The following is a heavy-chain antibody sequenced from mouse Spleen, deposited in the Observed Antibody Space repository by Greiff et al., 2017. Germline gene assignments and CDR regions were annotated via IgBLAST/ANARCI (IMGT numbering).Heavy chain of an antibody. J-gene: IGHJ1*01. CDR1: GYSFTGYY. CDR2: INPSTGGT. V-gene: IGHV1-42*01. D-gene: IGHD2-14*01. Sequence: EVQGVESGPELVKPGASVKISCKASGYSFTGYYMNWVKQSPEKSLEWIGEINPSTGGTTYNQKFKAKATLTVDKSSSTAYMQLKSLTSEDSAVYYCARGEYRYGRPWYFDVWGAGTTVTVSS. CDR3: ARGEYRYGRPWYFDV.